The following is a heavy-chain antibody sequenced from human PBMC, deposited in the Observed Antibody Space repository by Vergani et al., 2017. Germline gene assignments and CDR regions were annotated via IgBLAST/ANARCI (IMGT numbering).Heavy chain of an antibody. Sequence: QVQLQESGPRLVRPSQTLSLTCTVSGDSINTGAYYWSWIRQPAGKGLEWIGRVYTSGMTNYNPSRKSRVTILVDRSKSQLSLKLTSVTAGDTAVYFCARELSYYYGSGSDDYNPYYYEGMDVWGPGTTVTVSS. CDR3: ARELSYYYGSGSDDYNPYYYEGMDV. J-gene: IGHJ6*02. CDR1: GDSINTGAYY. CDR2: VYTSGMT. V-gene: IGHV4-61*02. D-gene: IGHD3-10*01.